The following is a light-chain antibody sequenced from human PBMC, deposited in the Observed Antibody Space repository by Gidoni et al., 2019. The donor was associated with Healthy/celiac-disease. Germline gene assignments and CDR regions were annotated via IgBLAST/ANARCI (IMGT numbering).Light chain of an antibody. Sequence: DLQITQSPSSLSASVGDRVTITCRASQSISSYLNWYQQKPGKAPKRRIYAAASEQSGVPARFSGSGSGTEFTLTISSLQPEDFATYFCQQSYSTPTFGPGTKVDIK. CDR1: QSISSY. V-gene: IGKV1-39*01. CDR2: AAA. J-gene: IGKJ3*01. CDR3: QQSYSTPT.